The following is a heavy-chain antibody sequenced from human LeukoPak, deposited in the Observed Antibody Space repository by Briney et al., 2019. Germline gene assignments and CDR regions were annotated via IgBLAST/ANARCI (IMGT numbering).Heavy chain of an antibody. Sequence: GGSLRLSCAASGFTFSDYYMSWIRQAPGKGLEWVSYISSSGNTTYHADSVKGRFTISRDNAKNSLYLQMNSLRAEDTAVYYCARASPGFDIQLWFGELYYFDYWGQGTLVTVSS. CDR1: GFTFSDYY. J-gene: IGHJ4*02. CDR2: ISSSGNTT. CDR3: ARASPGFDIQLWFGELYYFDY. D-gene: IGHD3-10*01. V-gene: IGHV3-11*04.